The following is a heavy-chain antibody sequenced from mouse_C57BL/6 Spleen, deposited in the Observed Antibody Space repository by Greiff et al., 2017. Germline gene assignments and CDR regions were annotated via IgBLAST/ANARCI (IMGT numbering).Heavy chain of an antibody. V-gene: IGHV1-61*01. D-gene: IGHD1-1*01. Sequence: QVQLQQPGAELVRPGSSVKLSCKASGYTFTSYWMDWVKQRPGQGLEWIGNIYPSDSETHYNQKFKDKATLTVDKSSSTAYMQLSSLTSEDSAVYYCAREGDYYGSSSDWGQGTTLTVSS. J-gene: IGHJ2*01. CDR2: IYPSDSET. CDR3: AREGDYYGSSSD. CDR1: GYTFTSYW.